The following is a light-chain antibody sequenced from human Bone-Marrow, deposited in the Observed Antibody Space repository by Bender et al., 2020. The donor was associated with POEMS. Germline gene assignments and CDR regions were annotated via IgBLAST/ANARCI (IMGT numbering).Light chain of an antibody. CDR2: DVD. CDR1: SGDIGDHNY. Sequence: QSALTQPASVSGSPGQSITISCTGSSGDIGDHNYVSWYQQHPDTVPRLMIYDVDVRPSGVPNRFSGSKSGNTASLTISGLQAEDEAHYYCSSYSTSSTLVVFGGGTKLTVL. J-gene: IGLJ3*02. CDR3: SSYSTSSTLVV. V-gene: IGLV2-14*03.